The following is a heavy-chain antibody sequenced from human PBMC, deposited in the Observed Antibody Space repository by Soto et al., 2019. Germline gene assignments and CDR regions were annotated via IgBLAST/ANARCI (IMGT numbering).Heavy chain of an antibody. CDR2: INHSGST. CDR3: ARYIVVVPAAIRSDAFDI. V-gene: IGHV4-34*01. Sequence: SETLSLTCAVYGGSFSGYYWSWIRQPPGKGLEWIGEINHSGSTNYNPSLKSRVTISVDTSKNQFSLKLSSVTAADTAVYYCARYIVVVPAAIRSDAFDIWGQGTMVTVSS. J-gene: IGHJ3*02. D-gene: IGHD2-2*02. CDR1: GGSFSGYY.